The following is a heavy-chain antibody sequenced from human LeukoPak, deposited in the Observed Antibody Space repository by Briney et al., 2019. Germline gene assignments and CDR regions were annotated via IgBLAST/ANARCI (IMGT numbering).Heavy chain of an antibody. V-gene: IGHV3-23*01. CDR2: ISGGGGTT. J-gene: IGHJ4*02. CDR1: GFTFSSYA. D-gene: IGHD3-3*01. CDR3: AKDGADYDSDYFGY. Sequence: PGESLRLSCAASGFTFSSYAMSWVRQAPGKGLEWVSRISGGGGTTYYAASVKGRFTISRDNSKNTLYLQINSLRAEDTAVYYCAKDGADYDSDYFGYWGQGTLVTVSS.